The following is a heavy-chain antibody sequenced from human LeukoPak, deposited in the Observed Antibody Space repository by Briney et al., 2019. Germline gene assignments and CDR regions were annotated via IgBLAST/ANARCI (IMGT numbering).Heavy chain of an antibody. CDR1: GFTFSNYD. J-gene: IGHJ4*02. CDR3: VRSLDY. Sequence: PGGSLRLSCAASGFTFSNYDMHWVRQAPGKGLEWVAFISYDGTNKYYADSVKGRFTFSRDNAKNMVYLQMNSLRVDDTAVYYCVRSLDYWGQGTLVTVSS. V-gene: IGHV3-30*03. CDR2: ISYDGTNK.